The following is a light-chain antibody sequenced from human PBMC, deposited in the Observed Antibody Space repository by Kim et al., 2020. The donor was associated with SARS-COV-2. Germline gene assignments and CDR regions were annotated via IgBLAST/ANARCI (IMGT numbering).Light chain of an antibody. CDR2: WAS. CDR1: QSVLYSSKNKNY. V-gene: IGKV4-1*01. Sequence: DIVMTQSPDSLAVSLGERATINCKSSQSVLYSSKNKNYLVWYQQKPGQPPKLLINWASTRESGVPDRFSGSGSGTDFTLTISSLQAEDVAVYYCQQYYSLPWTFGQGTKVDIK. J-gene: IGKJ1*01. CDR3: QQYYSLPWT.